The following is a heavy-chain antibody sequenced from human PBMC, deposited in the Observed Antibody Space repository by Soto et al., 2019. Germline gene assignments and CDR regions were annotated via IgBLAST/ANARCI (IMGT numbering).Heavy chain of an antibody. V-gene: IGHV1-18*04. CDR3: ARDSYVDSSTLTYGLDL. Sequence: GASVIVSCTSSGSAFTGYYIHWVRQAPGEGLEWMGWINAYKGNTKYSQNFQGRVTLTTDTSTSTAYMELRSLRSDDTAVYYCARDSYVDSSTLTYGLDLWGQGTTVTVS. D-gene: IGHD5-18*01. CDR1: GSAFTGYY. J-gene: IGHJ6*02. CDR2: INAYKGNT.